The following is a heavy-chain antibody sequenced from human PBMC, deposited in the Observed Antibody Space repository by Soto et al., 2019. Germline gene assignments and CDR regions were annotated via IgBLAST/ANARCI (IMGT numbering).Heavy chain of an antibody. CDR3: TRSTNWNYEYYFEY. V-gene: IGHV2-70*01. Sequence: VNPEKMLIMTCTYSWDLLRPKCSSVSWIRQPPGKALEFLALIDWEEEKFYSPSLRTRLTVSKDTSKSKVVLTLTNVDPVDTDTYSCTRSTNWNYEYYFEYWG. J-gene: IGHJ4*01. CDR1: WDLLRPKCSS. D-gene: IGHD1-7*01. CDR2: IDWEEEK.